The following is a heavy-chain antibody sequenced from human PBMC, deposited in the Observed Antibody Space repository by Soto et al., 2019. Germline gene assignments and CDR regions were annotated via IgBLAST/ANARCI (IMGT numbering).Heavy chain of an antibody. J-gene: IGHJ1*01. CDR1: GGTFSSYA. CDR2: MNPNNGNT. CDR3: ARSPRNYYALGSYSYFRH. Sequence: ASVKVSCKASGGTFSSYAISWVRQAPGQGLEWMGWMNPNNGNTDYAPKFQGRVTMTMNTSIGTAYMELSSLRSEDTAVYYCARSPRNYYALGSYSYFRHWGQGTLVTVSS. V-gene: IGHV1-8*02. D-gene: IGHD3-10*01.